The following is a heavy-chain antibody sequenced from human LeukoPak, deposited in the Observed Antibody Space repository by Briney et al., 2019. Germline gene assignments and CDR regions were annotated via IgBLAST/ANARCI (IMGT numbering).Heavy chain of an antibody. CDR1: GYTFTAYY. D-gene: IGHD6-13*01. CDR3: ARDGGIAAATTDY. CDR2: INPNSGGT. J-gene: IGHJ4*02. Sequence: ASVKVSCKTSGYTFTAYYMHWVRQAPGQGLQWMGWINPNSGGTNYAQKFKGRVTMTRDTSISTAYMELSRLRSDDTAVYYCARDGGIAAATTDYWGQGTLVTVSS. V-gene: IGHV1-2*02.